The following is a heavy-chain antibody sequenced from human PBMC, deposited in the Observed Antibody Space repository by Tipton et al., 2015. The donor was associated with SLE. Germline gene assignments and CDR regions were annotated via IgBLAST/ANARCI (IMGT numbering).Heavy chain of an antibody. CDR2: IYSGGST. CDR3: AREGYSSSWYGGFDY. D-gene: IGHD6-13*01. V-gene: IGHV3-53*04. Sequence: GSLRLSCAASGITVSSNYMSWVRQAPGKGLEWVSVIYSGGSTYYAGSVKGRFTISRHNSKDTVYLQMNSLRPEDTAVYYCAREGYSSSWYGGFDYWGQGTLVTVSS. J-gene: IGHJ4*02. CDR1: GITVSSNY.